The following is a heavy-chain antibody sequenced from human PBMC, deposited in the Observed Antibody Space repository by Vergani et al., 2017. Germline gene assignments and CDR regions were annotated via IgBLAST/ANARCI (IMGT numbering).Heavy chain of an antibody. D-gene: IGHD3-10*01. CDR2: ISYDGSNK. V-gene: IGHV3-30-3*01. J-gene: IGHJ5*02. CDR3: ARDHNWDLPGSWFDP. CDR1: GFTFSSYA. Sequence: QVQLVESGGGVVQPGRSLRLSCAASGFTFSSYAMHWVRQAPGKGLEWVAVISYDGSNKYYADSVKGRFTISRDNSKNTLYLQMNSLRAEDTAVYYCARDHNWDLPGSWFDPWCQGTLVTVSS.